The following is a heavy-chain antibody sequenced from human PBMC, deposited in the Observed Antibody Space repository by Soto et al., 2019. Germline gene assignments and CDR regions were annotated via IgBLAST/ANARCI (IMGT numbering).Heavy chain of an antibody. Sequence: ASVKVSCKASGYTFASYYMHWVRQAPGQGLEWMGITNPSGGSTSYAQKFQGRVTMTRDTSTSTVYMELSSLRSEDTAVYYCARDIVVVVAAGFKYYYYYGMDVWGQGTTVTVS. CDR2: TNPSGGST. CDR1: GYTFASYY. V-gene: IGHV1-46*01. J-gene: IGHJ6*02. CDR3: ARDIVVVVAAGFKYYYYYGMDV. D-gene: IGHD2-15*01.